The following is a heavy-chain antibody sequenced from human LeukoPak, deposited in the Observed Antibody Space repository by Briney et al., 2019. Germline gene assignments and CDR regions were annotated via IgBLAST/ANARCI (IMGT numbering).Heavy chain of an antibody. D-gene: IGHD2-2*01. CDR3: AIRDQLLFGRAFDI. CDR2: SDPEDGET. Sequence: ASVKVSCKVSGYTLTELSMHWVRQAPGKGLEWMGGSDPEDGETIYAQKFQGRVTMTEDTSTDTAYMELSSLRSEDTAVYYCAIRDQLLFGRAFDIWGQGTMVTVSS. CDR1: GYTLTELS. V-gene: IGHV1-24*01. J-gene: IGHJ3*02.